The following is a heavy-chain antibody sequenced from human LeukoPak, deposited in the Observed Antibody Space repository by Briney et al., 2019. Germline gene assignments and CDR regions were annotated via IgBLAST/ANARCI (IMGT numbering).Heavy chain of an antibody. J-gene: IGHJ4*02. CDR2: INPSGGST. CDR1: GYTFTIYY. Sequence: ASVKVSCKASGYTFTIYYMHWVRQAPGQGLEWMGIINPSGGSTSYAQKFQGRVTMTRDTSTSTVYMELSSLRSEDTAVYYCARDLEWSGYFSLDFDYWGQGTLVTVSS. CDR3: ARDLEWSGYFSLDFDY. D-gene: IGHD3-3*01. V-gene: IGHV1-46*01.